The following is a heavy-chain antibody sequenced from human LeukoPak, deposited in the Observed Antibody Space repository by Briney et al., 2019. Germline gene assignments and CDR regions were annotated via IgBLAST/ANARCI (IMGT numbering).Heavy chain of an antibody. CDR1: GGSFSGYY. CDR3: AGGRRLYGSGSYYRPNWFDP. J-gene: IGHJ5*02. D-gene: IGHD3-10*01. CDR2: IYHSGST. Sequence: PSETLSLTCAVYGGSFSGYYWSWIRQPPGKGLEWIGEIYHSGSTNYNPSLKSRVTISVDTSKNQFSLKLSSVTAADTAVHYCAGGRRLYGSGSYYRPNWFDPWGQGTLVTVSS. V-gene: IGHV4-34*01.